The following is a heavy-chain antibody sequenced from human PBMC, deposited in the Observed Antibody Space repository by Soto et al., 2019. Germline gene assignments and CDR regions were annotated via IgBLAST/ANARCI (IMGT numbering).Heavy chain of an antibody. V-gene: IGHV4-39*01. CDR3: ARLNGYCISTNCHGYYGMDV. CDR1: DDSSSTNSYS. CDR2: IYSSENT. J-gene: IGHJ6*02. D-gene: IGHD2-2*03. Sequence: SDTCTVSDDSSSTNSYSRGWNHQSPGKGLEWIGTIYSSENTYYNPSLLSRVTISVDTSKNEFSLRLSSVTAADTAVYYCARLNGYCISTNCHGYYGMDVWGQGTTVTVFS.